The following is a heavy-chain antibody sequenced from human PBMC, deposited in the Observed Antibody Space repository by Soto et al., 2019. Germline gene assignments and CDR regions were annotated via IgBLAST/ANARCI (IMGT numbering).Heavy chain of an antibody. V-gene: IGHV3-15*01. Sequence: EVQLVESGGGLVKPGGSLRLSCAASGFTFSNAWMSWVRQAPGKGLEWVGRIKSKTDGGTTDYAAPVKGRFTISREDSKNTLYLQMNSLKTEDTAVYYCTTASSNIVVVPAASDAFDIWGQGTMVTVSS. D-gene: IGHD2-2*01. CDR3: TTASSNIVVVPAASDAFDI. CDR2: IKSKTDGGTT. J-gene: IGHJ3*02. CDR1: GFTFSNAW.